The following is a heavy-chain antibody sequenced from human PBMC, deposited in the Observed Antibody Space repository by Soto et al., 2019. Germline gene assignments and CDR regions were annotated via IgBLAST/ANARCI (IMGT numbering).Heavy chain of an antibody. D-gene: IGHD2-21*02. CDR3: AREYCGRDCRDPPRYYYYGMDV. V-gene: IGHV1-69*06. CDR2: IIPIFGTA. CDR1: GGTFSSYA. J-gene: IGHJ6*02. Sequence: SSVKVSCKASGGTFSSYAISWVRQAPGQGLEWMGGIIPIFGTANYAQKFQGRVTITADKSTSTAYMELSSLRSEDTAVYYCAREYCGRDCRDPPRYYYYGMDVWGQGTTVTVSS.